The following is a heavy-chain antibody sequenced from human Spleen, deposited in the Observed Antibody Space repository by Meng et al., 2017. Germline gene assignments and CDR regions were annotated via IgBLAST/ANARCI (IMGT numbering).Heavy chain of an antibody. Sequence: GGSLRLSCAASGFTFSSYGMHWVRQAPGKGLEWVGRIKSETGGGTVDYAAPVKGRFTISRDDSKNTLFLQMNSLRAEDTAVYYCATSLRYWGQGTVVTVSS. J-gene: IGHJ4*02. V-gene: IGHV3-15*01. D-gene: IGHD3-16*01. CDR2: IKSETGGGTV. CDR3: ATSLRY. CDR1: GFTFSSYG.